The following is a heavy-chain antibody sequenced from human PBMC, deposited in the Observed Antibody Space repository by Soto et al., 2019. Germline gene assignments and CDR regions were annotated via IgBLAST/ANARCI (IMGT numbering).Heavy chain of an antibody. J-gene: IGHJ4*02. CDR3: ARDKITGLFDY. CDR1: GGSFSGYY. D-gene: IGHD2-8*02. CDR2: INHSGST. Sequence: QVQLQQWGAGLLKPSETLSLTCAVYGGSFSGYYWTWIRQPPGTGLEWIGEINHSGSTNYNPPLKSRVTIAVDTSKHQFSLKLTSVTAEDTAVYYCARDKITGLFDYWGQGTLVTVSS. V-gene: IGHV4-34*01.